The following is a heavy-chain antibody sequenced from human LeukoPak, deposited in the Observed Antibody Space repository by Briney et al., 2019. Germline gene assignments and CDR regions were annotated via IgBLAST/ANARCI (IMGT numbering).Heavy chain of an antibody. CDR1: GYTFTGYY. J-gene: IGHJ5*02. D-gene: IGHD3-10*01. Sequence: ASVKVSCKATGYTFTGYYMHWVRQAPGQGLEWVGWINPSSGGTNYAQKFQGRVTMTRDTSISTAYMELSRLRSDDTAVYYCARGGVRGVMRSWFDPWGQGTLVTVSS. CDR3: ARGGVRGVMRSWFDP. CDR2: INPSSGGT. V-gene: IGHV1-2*02.